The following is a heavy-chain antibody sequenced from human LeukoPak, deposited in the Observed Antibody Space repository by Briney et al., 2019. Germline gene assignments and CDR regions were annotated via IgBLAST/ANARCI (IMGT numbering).Heavy chain of an antibody. V-gene: IGHV3-23*05. CDR2: IYGNGGDT. J-gene: IGHJ4*02. CDR3: ARDSAAVGGHDFDY. D-gene: IGHD1-26*01. Sequence: GGSLRLSCAASGFIFRSYSMNWARQAPGTALEWVSTIYGNGGDTKYIDSVKGRFTVSRDNSKNTLYLQMNSLRVDDTAVYYCARDSAAVGGHDFDYWGRGALVIVSS. CDR1: GFIFRSYS.